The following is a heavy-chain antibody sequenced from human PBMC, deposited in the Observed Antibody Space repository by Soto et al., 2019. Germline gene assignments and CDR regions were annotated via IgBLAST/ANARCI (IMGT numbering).Heavy chain of an antibody. D-gene: IGHD6-13*01. CDR3: TTTRPGTNVFDN. Sequence: GGSLRLSCAASGITFSNAWMNWVRQAPGKGLEYIGRIRSKTDGGTAEYAAPVEGRFTISRDDSKNTLYLQMGGLKTEDTAVYYCTTTRPGTNVFDNWGQGTLVTVSS. CDR1: GITFSNAW. J-gene: IGHJ3*02. V-gene: IGHV3-15*01. CDR2: IRSKTDGGTA.